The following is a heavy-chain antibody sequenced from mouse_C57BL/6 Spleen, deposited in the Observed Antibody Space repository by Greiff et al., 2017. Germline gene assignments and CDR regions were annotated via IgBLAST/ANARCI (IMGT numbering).Heavy chain of an antibody. CDR3: ARYHPAHWDYAIDY. D-gene: IGHD4-1*01. CDR1: GFTFSDYG. J-gene: IGHJ4*01. V-gene: IGHV5-17*01. Sequence: VQLKESGGGLVKPGGSLKLSCAASGFTFSDYGMHWVRQAPEKGLEWVAYISSGSSTIYYADTVKGRLTLSRDNAKNTLFLQMTSLSSEDTAMYYCARYHPAHWDYAIDYWGQGTSVTVSS. CDR2: ISSGSSTI.